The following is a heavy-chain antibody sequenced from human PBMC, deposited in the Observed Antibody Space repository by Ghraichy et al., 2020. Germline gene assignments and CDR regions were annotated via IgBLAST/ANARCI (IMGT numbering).Heavy chain of an antibody. D-gene: IGHD6-19*01. CDR2: IYYSGST. Sequence: LRLSCTVSGGSISSGGYYWSWIRQHPGKGLEWIGYIYYSGSTYYNPSLKSLVTISVDTSKNQFSLKLSSVTAADTAVYYCARSVAGTSPYFDYWGQGTLVTVSS. V-gene: IGHV4-31*01. J-gene: IGHJ4*02. CDR1: GGSISSGGYY. CDR3: ARSVAGTSPYFDY.